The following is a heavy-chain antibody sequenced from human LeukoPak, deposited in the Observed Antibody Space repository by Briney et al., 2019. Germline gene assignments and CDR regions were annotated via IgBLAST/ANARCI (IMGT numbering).Heavy chain of an antibody. CDR3: ATSDILTGYPIGASRGSY. Sequence: ASVKVSCKASGYTFTSYGISWVRQAPGQGLEWMGWISAYNGNTNYAQKLQGRVTMTTDTSTSTAYMELRSLRSDDTAVYYCATSDILTGYPIGASRGSYWGQGTLVTVSS. CDR2: ISAYNGNT. J-gene: IGHJ4*02. D-gene: IGHD3-9*01. CDR1: GYTFTSYG. V-gene: IGHV1-18*01.